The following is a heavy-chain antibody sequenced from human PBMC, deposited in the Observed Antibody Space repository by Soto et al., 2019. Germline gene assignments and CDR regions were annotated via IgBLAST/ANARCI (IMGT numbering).Heavy chain of an antibody. CDR1: GVTFSRYA. V-gene: IGHV3-23*01. J-gene: IGHJ6*02. D-gene: IGHD3-10*01. CDR3: SIGFFASGTDSMDV. CDR2: ISGSGGSI. Sequence: EVQFLESGGGLVQPGGSLRLSCAASGVTFSRYAMTWVRQAPGKGLEWVSAISGSGGSIYYADSVKGRFTISRDGSKSTLDLQMQSLSAVDTAIYYCSIGFFASGTDSMDVWGRESTVAVSS.